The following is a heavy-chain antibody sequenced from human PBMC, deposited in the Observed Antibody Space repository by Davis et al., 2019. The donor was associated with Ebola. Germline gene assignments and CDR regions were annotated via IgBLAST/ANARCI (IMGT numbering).Heavy chain of an antibody. J-gene: IGHJ3*02. V-gene: IGHV1-69*13. CDR1: GGTFSSYA. D-gene: IGHD4-17*01. CDR2: IIAIFGTA. CDR3: AKHGDYGDAFDI. Sequence: SVQVSCKASGGTFSSYAISWVRQAPGQGLEWMGGIIAIFGTANYAQKFQGRVTITADESTSTAYMELSSLRSEDTAVYYCAKHGDYGDAFDIWGQGTMVTVSS.